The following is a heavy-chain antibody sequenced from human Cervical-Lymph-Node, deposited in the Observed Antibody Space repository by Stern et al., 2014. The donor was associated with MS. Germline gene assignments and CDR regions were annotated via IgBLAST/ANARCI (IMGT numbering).Heavy chain of an antibody. V-gene: IGHV2-5*02. CDR3: AHRTAGPFDY. CDR1: GFSLSTSGLG. CDR2: IYWDDQK. Sequence: QVTLKESGPALVKPTQTLTLTCTFSGFSLSTSGLGVGWIRQPPGEALAWLSYIYWDDQKRYSPSLKSRLTITKDTSKNHVVLTLTNVDPVDTATYYCAHRTAGPFDYWGQGTLVTVSS. J-gene: IGHJ4*02.